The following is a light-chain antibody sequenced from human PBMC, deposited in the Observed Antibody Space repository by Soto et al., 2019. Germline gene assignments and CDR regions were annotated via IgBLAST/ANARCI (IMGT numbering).Light chain of an antibody. Sequence: EIVMTQSPATLSVSPGERATLSFRASQNIISNLAWYQQEPGQAPRLLIYGASTRATGIPARFSGSGSGTEFTLTISSLQSEDFEIYYCQQYNNWPITFGQGTRLEIK. CDR2: GAS. V-gene: IGKV3-15*01. J-gene: IGKJ5*01. CDR3: QQYNNWPIT. CDR1: QNIISN.